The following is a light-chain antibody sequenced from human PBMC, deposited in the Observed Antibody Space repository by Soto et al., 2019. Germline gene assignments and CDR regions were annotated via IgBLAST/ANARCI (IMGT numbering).Light chain of an antibody. CDR1: QNIGSW. V-gene: IGKV1-5*03. CDR3: QQYYKYAPWA. CDR2: KAS. J-gene: IGKJ1*01. Sequence: DIQMTQSPSTLSASVGDRVTITCRASQNIGSWLAWYQQKPGKAPKLLIYKASILDSGVPSRFGGSGSGTEFTLTISSLQTDYSPTSYCQQYYKYAPWAFGQGTKVEI.